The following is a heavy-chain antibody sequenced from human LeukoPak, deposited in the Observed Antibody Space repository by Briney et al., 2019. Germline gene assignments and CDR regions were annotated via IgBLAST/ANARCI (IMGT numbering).Heavy chain of an antibody. CDR2: IIPIFGTA. V-gene: IGHV1-69*13. D-gene: IGHD3-16*01. CDR3: ARFPTLRDYYYYMDV. CDR1: GGTFSSYA. Sequence: GASVKVSCKASGGTFSSYAISWVRQAPGQGLEWMGGIIPIFGTANYAQKFQGRVTITADESTSTAYMEPSSLRSEDTAVYYCARFPTLRDYYYYMDVWGKGTTVTVSS. J-gene: IGHJ6*03.